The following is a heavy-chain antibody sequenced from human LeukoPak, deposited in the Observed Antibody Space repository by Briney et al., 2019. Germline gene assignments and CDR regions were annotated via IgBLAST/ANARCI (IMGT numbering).Heavy chain of an antibody. V-gene: IGHV4/OR15-8*01. CDR1: GGSIDSTNW. CDR2: IHHDGRI. Sequence: SETLSLTCDVSGGSIDSTNWWNWVRQPPGKGLEWIGEIHHDGRINYNPSLKSRVTLSVDKSKNQFSLRLNSVTAADTAMYYCARGYGSIRFLEWLKAGAFDIWGQGTMVTVSS. D-gene: IGHD3-3*01. CDR3: ARGYGSIRFLEWLKAGAFDI. J-gene: IGHJ3*02.